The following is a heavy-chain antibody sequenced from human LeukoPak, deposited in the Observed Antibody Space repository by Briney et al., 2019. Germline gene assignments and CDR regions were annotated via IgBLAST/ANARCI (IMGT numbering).Heavy chain of an antibody. CDR1: GFTFSSYG. V-gene: IGHV3-30*02. Sequence: GGSLRLSCAASGFTFSSYGMHWVRQAPGKGLEWVAFIRYDGSNKYYADSVKGRFTTSRDNSKNTLYLQMNSLRAEDTAVYYCAILDGTGTAADAFDIWGQGTMVTVSS. J-gene: IGHJ3*02. D-gene: IGHD1-1*01. CDR3: AILDGTGTAADAFDI. CDR2: IRYDGSNK.